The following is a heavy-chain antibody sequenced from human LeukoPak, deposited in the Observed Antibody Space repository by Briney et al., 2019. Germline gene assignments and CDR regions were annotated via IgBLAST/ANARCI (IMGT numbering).Heavy chain of an antibody. D-gene: IGHD3-22*01. Sequence: ASVKVSCKASGYTFTGYYMHWVRQAPGQGLEWMGWINPNSGGTNYAQKFQGRVTMTRDTSISTAYMELSRLRSDDTAVYYCARGGSVSHGYYYDSGGYYYFDYWGQGTLVTVSS. J-gene: IGHJ4*02. CDR1: GYTFTGYY. V-gene: IGHV1-2*02. CDR2: INPNSGGT. CDR3: ARGGSVSHGYYYDSGGYYYFDY.